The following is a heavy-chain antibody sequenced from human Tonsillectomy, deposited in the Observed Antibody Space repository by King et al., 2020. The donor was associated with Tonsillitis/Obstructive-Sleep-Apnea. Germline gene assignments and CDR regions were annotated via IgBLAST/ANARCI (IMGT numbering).Heavy chain of an antibody. CDR2: IDPSDDYT. Sequence: EVQLVESGAEVKKPGESLRISCKGSGYRFTGYWISWVRQMPGKGLEWMGRIDPSDDYTKYSPSFQGHVTISTDKSISTAYLQWSSLKASDSAMYYCAMRDGGWGQGTLVTVSS. CDR1: GYRFTGYW. V-gene: IGHV5-10-1*03. CDR3: AMRDGG. D-gene: IGHD4-23*01. J-gene: IGHJ4*02.